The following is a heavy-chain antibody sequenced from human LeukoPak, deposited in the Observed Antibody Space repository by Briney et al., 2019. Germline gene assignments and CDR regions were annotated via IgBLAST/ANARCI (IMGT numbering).Heavy chain of an antibody. CDR2: IYYSGST. V-gene: IGHV4-39*01. Sequence: SETLSLTCTVSGGSISSSSHYWGWIRQPPGKGLEWIGSIYYSGSTYYNPSLKSRVTISVDTSKNQFSLRLSSVTAADMAVYFCARLGYSVTWTDCWGQGTLVTVSS. D-gene: IGHD6-13*01. CDR1: GGSISSSSHY. CDR3: ARLGYSVTWTDC. J-gene: IGHJ4*02.